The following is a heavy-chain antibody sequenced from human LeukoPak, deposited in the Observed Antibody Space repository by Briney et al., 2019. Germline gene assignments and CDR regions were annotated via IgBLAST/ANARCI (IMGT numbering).Heavy chain of an antibody. D-gene: IGHD5-18*01. CDR2: ISSSGSTI. V-gene: IGHV3-11*04. J-gene: IGHJ4*02. CDR3: ARGAWIQLWLLFDY. CDR1: GFTFSDYY. Sequence: GGSLRLSCAASGFTFSDYYMSWIRQAPGKGLEWVSYISSSGSTIYYADSVKGRFTISRDNAKNSLYLHMNSLRAEDTAVYYCARGAWIQLWLLFDYWGQGTLVTASS.